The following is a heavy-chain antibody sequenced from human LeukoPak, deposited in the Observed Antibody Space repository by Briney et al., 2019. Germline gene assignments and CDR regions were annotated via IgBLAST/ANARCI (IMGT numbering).Heavy chain of an antibody. D-gene: IGHD1-26*01. CDR3: ARPGEGATNRWFDA. V-gene: IGHV5-51*01. CDR1: GFTFTNYW. CDR2: MFPGDSDT. J-gene: IGHJ5*02. Sequence: GESLKISCKSSGFTFTNYWIGWVRHMPGKGLEWVAMMFPGDSDTRYSPSFQGQVTMSADKSISTAYLQWSSLEASDTAMYYCARPGEGATNRWFDAWGQGTLVIVSS.